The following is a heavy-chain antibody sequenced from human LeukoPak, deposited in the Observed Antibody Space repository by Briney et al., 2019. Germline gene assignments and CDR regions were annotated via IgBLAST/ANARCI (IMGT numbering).Heavy chain of an antibody. CDR3: ARRLTYYYDSSGYNRPHDAFDI. CDR1: GGSISSYY. J-gene: IGHJ3*02. CDR2: IYYSGST. Sequence: SETLSLTCTVSGGSISSYYWSWIRQPPGKGLEWIGYIYYSGSTNYNPSLKSRVTISVDTSKNQFSLKLSSVTAADTAVYYCARRLTYYYDSSGYNRPHDAFDIWGQGTMVTVSS. D-gene: IGHD3-22*01. V-gene: IGHV4-59*01.